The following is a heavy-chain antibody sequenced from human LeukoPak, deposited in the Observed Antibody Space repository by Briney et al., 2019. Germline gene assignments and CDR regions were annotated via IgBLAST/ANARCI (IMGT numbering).Heavy chain of an antibody. CDR3: ARGRDWFDT. J-gene: IGHJ5*02. Sequence: KSSETLSLTCTVSGGSISSHYWSWIRKPPGEGLEWIGYIYYSGSTTYNPSLKSRVAMSVDTSKNQFSLKLSSVTAADTAVFYCARGRDWFDTWGQGSLVTVSS. CDR2: IYYSGST. CDR1: GGSISSHY. V-gene: IGHV4-59*11.